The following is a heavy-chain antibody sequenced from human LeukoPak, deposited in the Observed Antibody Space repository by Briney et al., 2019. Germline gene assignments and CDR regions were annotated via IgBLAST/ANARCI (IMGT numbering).Heavy chain of an antibody. J-gene: IGHJ6*02. CDR2: INNDGSSA. Sequence: GGSLRLSCAASGFTFNNYWIHWVRQVPGKGLVWVSRINNDGSSASYVDSVKGRFTISRDNAKNTLFLQLNSLRAEDTAVYYCARRGTGHGMDVWGQGTTVIVSS. V-gene: IGHV3-74*01. D-gene: IGHD1-1*01. CDR3: ARRGTGHGMDV. CDR1: GFTFNNYW.